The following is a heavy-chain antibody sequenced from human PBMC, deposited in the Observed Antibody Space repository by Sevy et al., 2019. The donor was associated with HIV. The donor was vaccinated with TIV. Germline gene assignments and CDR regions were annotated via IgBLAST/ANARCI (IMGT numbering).Heavy chain of an antibody. J-gene: IGHJ6*02. D-gene: IGHD2-2*02. Sequence: GGSLRLSCAASGFTFSSYGMHWVRQAPGKGLEWVAVIWYDGSNKYYADSVKGRFTISRDNSKNTLYLQMNSLRAEDTAVYYCARGVIVVVPAAIRAGYYYYGMDVWGQGTTVTVSS. CDR3: ARGVIVVVPAAIRAGYYYYGMDV. V-gene: IGHV3-33*01. CDR1: GFTFSSYG. CDR2: IWYDGSNK.